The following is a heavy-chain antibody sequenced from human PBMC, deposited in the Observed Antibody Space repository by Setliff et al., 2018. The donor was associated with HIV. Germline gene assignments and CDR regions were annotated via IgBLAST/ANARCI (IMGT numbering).Heavy chain of an antibody. V-gene: IGHV6-1*01. CDR3: ARASKYGVRYYFDY. J-gene: IGHJ4*02. CDR2: TYYRSKWYN. CDR1: GDSVSSDTAA. Sequence: PSQTLSLTCAISGDSVSSDTAAWNWIRQSPSRGLEWLGRTYYRSKWYNDYAPSVKSRIGINPDTSKNQFSLQLNSVTPDDTAVYFGARASKYGVRYYFDYWGLGTLVTVSS. D-gene: IGHD4-17*01.